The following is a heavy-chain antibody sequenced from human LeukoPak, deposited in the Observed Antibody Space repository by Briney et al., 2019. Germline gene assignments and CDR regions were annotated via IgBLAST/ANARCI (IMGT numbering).Heavy chain of an antibody. D-gene: IGHD2-15*01. J-gene: IGHJ4*02. CDR2: ISGSGGST. V-gene: IGHV3-23*01. CDR1: GFTISSYA. CDR3: AGAFGEVAAPFDY. Sequence: GGSLRLSCAASGFTISSYAISWVRQAPGKGLEWVSAISGSGGSTYYADSVKGRFTISRDNSKNTLYLQMNSLRAEDTAVYYCAGAFGEVAAPFDYWGQGTLVTVSS.